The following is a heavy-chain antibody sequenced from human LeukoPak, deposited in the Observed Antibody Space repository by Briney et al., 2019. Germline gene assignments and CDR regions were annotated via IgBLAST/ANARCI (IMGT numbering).Heavy chain of an antibody. CDR1: GFTISSYG. CDR3: AKEYKNWFHH. Sequence: GRSLRPSCAPSGFTISSYGMHWVRQAPGKGLEWVAVIWYDGSNKYYADSVKGRFTISRDNSKNTLYLQMNSLRAEDTAVYYCAKEYKNWFHHTGEGALLSVSS. V-gene: IGHV3-33*06. D-gene: IGHD1-1*01. J-gene: IGHJ5*02. CDR2: IWYDGSNK.